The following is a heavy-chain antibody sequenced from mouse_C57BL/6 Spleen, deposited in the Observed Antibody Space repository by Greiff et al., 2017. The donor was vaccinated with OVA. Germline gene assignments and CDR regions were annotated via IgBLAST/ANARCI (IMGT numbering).Heavy chain of an antibody. CDR1: GYTFPDYF. J-gene: IGHJ2*01. CDR3: AREGYDYDTDY. CDR2: IYPGSGNT. V-gene: IGHV1-76*01. Sequence: VPLKGSGAGLGGPGASVELSCQASGYTFPDYFINWVKQRAGQGLEWIARIYPGSGNTYYNEKFKGKATLTAEKSSSTAYMQLSSLTSEDSAVYFCAREGYDYDTDYWGQGTTLTVSS. D-gene: IGHD2-4*01.